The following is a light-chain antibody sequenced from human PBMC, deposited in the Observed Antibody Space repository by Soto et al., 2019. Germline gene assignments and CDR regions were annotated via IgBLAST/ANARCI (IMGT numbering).Light chain of an antibody. CDR1: QSISTY. Sequence: DIQMTQSPSSLSSYLLDIVTITCRASQSISTYLNWYQQKPGKVPKLLIYAASSLQSGVPSRFSGSGSGTDFTLTISSLQPEDFATYYCQQSYSTPRTFGQGTKVDIK. V-gene: IGKV1-39*01. J-gene: IGKJ1*01. CDR3: QQSYSTPRT. CDR2: AAS.